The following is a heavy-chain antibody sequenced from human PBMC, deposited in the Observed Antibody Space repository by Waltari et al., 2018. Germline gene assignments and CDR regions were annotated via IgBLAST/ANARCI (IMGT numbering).Heavy chain of an antibody. D-gene: IGHD5-18*01. CDR3: ARDQGRDSSMDV. Sequence: RQAPGQGLEWMGIINPSGGSTSYAQKFQGRVTMTRDTSTSTVYMELSSLRSEDTAVYYCARDQGRDSSMDVWGQGTTVTVSS. J-gene: IGHJ6*02. CDR2: INPSGGST. V-gene: IGHV1-46*01.